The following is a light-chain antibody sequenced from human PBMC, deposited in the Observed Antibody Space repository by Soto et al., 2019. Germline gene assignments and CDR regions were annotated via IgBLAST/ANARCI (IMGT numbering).Light chain of an antibody. CDR3: QVWESSSGHYV. Sequence: SYELTQPASVSVAPGRTATITCGGNNIGSKSVHWYQQRPGQAPVLVVYDDGDRPSGIPERFAGSNSGNTATLTISRVEAGDEADYYCQVWESSSGHYVFGSGTKVTVL. J-gene: IGLJ1*01. CDR2: DDG. V-gene: IGLV3-21*03. CDR1: NIGSKS.